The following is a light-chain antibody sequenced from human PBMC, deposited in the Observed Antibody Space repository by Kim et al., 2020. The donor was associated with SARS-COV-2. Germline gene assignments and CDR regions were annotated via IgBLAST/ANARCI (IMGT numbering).Light chain of an antibody. J-gene: IGLJ3*02. CDR2: SNN. Sequence: QSVLTQPPSVSGTHGQRVTISCAGSSSNIETNTVNWYQQLPGTAPKLLIFSNNQRPSGVPDRFSGSKSGTSASLAISGLQSEDEADYYCAAWDDSLSGPVFGGGTQLTFL. V-gene: IGLV1-44*01. CDR3: AAWDDSLSGPV. CDR1: SSNIETNT.